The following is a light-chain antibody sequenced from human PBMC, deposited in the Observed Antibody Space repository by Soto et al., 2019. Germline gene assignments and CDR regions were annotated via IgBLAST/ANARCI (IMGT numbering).Light chain of an antibody. Sequence: QSALTQPASVSGSPGQSITISCTGTSSDVGGYNYVSWYQQHPGKAPKLIIYDVSNRPSGVSNRFSGSKSGNTASLTISWLQAEDEADYYCSSYTSSSTLVVGAGTKLTVL. CDR3: SSYTSSSTLV. J-gene: IGLJ2*01. V-gene: IGLV2-14*01. CDR2: DVS. CDR1: SSDVGGYNY.